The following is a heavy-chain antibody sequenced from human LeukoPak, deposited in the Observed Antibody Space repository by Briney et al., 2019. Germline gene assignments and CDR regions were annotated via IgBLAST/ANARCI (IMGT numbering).Heavy chain of an antibody. CDR2: IYPGDSDT. J-gene: IGHJ4*02. D-gene: IGHD3-22*01. CDR3: ARHPVYSSGYGSFDY. V-gene: IGHV5-51*01. Sequence: KPGGSLRLSCAASGFTFSSYEVNWVRQAPGKGLEWMGIIYPGDSDTRYSPSFQGQVTISADKSISTAYLQWSSLKASDTAMYYCARHPVYSSGYGSFDYWGQGTLVTVSS. CDR1: GFTFSSYE.